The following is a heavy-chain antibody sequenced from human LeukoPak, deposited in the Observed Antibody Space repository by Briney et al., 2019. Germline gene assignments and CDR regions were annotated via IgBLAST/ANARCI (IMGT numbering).Heavy chain of an antibody. CDR1: GLTFSSYS. V-gene: IGHV3-21*01. D-gene: IGHD3-22*01. Sequence: GGSRRLSCAASGLTFSSYSMNWVRQAPGKGLEWVSSISSSSSYIYYADSVKGRFTISRDNAKNSLYLQMNSLRAEDTAVYYCAGEYYYDSGGPDAFDIWGQGTMVTVSS. CDR3: AGEYYYDSGGPDAFDI. CDR2: ISSSSSYI. J-gene: IGHJ3*02.